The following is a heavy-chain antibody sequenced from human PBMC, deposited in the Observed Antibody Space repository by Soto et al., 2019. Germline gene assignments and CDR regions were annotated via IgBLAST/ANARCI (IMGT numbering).Heavy chain of an antibody. CDR1: GFTFSKAW. Sequence: EVHLVESGGGLVKPGGSLRLSCAASGFTFSKAWMNWVRQAPGKGLEWVGHIKSKTDGGTTDYAAPVKGRFSISRDDLKNTLYLQIDSPKTEDTAVYYCTTDVWPATCSDYWGQGTLVIVSS. D-gene: IGHD2-15*01. J-gene: IGHJ4*02. V-gene: IGHV3-15*07. CDR3: TTDVWPATCSDY. CDR2: IKSKTDGGTT.